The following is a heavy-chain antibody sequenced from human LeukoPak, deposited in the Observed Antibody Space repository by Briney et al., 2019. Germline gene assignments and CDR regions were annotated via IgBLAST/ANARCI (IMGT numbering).Heavy chain of an antibody. V-gene: IGHV1-18*01. CDR2: ISAYNGNT. Sequence: ASVKVSCKASGYTFTSYGISWVRQAPGQGLEWMGWISAYNGNTNYAQKLQGRVTMTTDTSTSTAYMELRSLRSDDTAVYHCTGVVVMGANWFDPWGQGTLVTVSS. J-gene: IGHJ5*02. CDR3: TGVVVMGANWFDP. D-gene: IGHD3-22*01. CDR1: GYTFTSYG.